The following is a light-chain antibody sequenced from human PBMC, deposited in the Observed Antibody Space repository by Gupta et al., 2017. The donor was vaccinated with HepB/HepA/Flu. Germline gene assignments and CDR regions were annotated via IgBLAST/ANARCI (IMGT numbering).Light chain of an antibody. CDR2: GVF. CDR1: QSVSDNY. J-gene: IGKJ5*01. V-gene: IGKV3-20*01. CDR3: QQYARAPGT. Sequence: EIVLTQSPGTLSLSPGERATLSCRASQSVSDNYLAWYRQRPGQAPRLIIYGVFSRATGTPDRFSGSGSGTDFTLTISRLEPEDSAVYYCQQYARAPGTFGQGTRLDIK.